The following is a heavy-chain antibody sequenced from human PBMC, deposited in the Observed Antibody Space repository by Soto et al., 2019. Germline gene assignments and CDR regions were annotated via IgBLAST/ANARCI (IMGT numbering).Heavy chain of an antibody. Sequence: PSETLSLTCTVSGGAIISYYCIFIRHPPLKGLEWIGYIYYSGSTNYNPSLKSRVTISVDTSKNQFSLKLSSVTAADTAVYYCARVLGAYSYGYRHDAFDIWGQGTMVTVSS. CDR3: ARVLGAYSYGYRHDAFDI. CDR2: IYYSGST. CDR1: GGAIISYY. V-gene: IGHV4-59*01. J-gene: IGHJ3*02. D-gene: IGHD5-18*01.